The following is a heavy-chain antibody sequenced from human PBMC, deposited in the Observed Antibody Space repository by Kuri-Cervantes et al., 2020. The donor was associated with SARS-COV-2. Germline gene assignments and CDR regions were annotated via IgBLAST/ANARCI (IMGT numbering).Heavy chain of an antibody. D-gene: IGHD6-19*01. CDR3: ARESWGVAVAEMRIDH. V-gene: IGHV1-46*01. CDR1: GYTFTSYY. J-gene: IGHJ4*02. CDR2: INPSGGST. Sequence: ASVKVSCKASGYTFTSYYMHWVRQAPGQGLEWMGIINPSGGSTSYAQKFQGRATMTRDTSTSTVYMELSSLRSEDTAVYYCARESWGVAVAEMRIDHWGQGTLVTVSS.